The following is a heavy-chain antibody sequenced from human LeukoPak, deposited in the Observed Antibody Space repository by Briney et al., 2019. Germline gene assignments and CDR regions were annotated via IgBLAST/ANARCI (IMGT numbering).Heavy chain of an antibody. J-gene: IGHJ4*02. V-gene: IGHV4-34*01. CDR2: XNHSGST. CDR1: GGSFSGYY. Sequence: SETLSLTCAVYGGSFSGYYRSWIRQPPGKGLXXXXXXNHSGSTNYNPSLKXXVTISVDTSKNQFSLKLSSVTAADTAVYYCARIRRGSSWLGVSLFDYWGQGTLVTVSS. CDR3: ARIRRGSSWLGVSLFDY. D-gene: IGHD6-13*01.